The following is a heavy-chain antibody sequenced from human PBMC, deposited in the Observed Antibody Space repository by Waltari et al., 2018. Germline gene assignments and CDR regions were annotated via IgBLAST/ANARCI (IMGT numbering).Heavy chain of an antibody. J-gene: IGHJ4*02. CDR3: ARGSRRATTPFDY. D-gene: IGHD1-1*01. Sequence: QVQLQESGPGLVKPSQTLSLTCTVSGGSISSGSYYWSWIRQPAGKGLEWIGRIYTSGSTNYNPSLKGRVTISVDTSKNQFSLKLSSVTAADTAVYYCARGSRRATTPFDYWGQGTLVTVSS. V-gene: IGHV4-61*02. CDR1: GGSISSGSYY. CDR2: IYTSGST.